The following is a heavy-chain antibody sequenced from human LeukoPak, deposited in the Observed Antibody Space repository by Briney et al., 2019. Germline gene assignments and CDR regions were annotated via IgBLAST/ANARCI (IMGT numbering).Heavy chain of an antibody. CDR3: ARQRVWVEGVEVVVAADYFDS. CDR2: TSYFGGS. D-gene: IGHD2-15*01. J-gene: IGHJ4*02. Sequence: PSETLSLTCTVSGGSVSSSNYYWGWIRQPPGKGLEWMGTTSYFGGSYYDPSLNSRVTISIDTSKNQFSLRLNSVTAADTAVYYCARQRVWVEGVEVVVAADYFDSWGQGTLVTVSS. CDR1: GGSVSSSNYY. V-gene: IGHV4-39*01.